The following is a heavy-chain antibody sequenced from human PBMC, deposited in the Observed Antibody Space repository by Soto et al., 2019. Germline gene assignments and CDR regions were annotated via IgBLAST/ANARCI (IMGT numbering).Heavy chain of an antibody. CDR1: GFTFSSYA. CDR2: ISYDGSNK. D-gene: IGHD2-8*01. CDR3: ARVSRYCTNGVCYTDFDY. Sequence: GGSLRLSCAASGFTFSSYAMHWVRQAPGKGLEWVAVISYDGSNKYYADSVKGRFTISRDNSKNTLYLQMNSLRAEDTAVYYCARVSRYCTNGVCYTDFDYWGQGTLVTVSS. V-gene: IGHV3-30-3*01. J-gene: IGHJ4*02.